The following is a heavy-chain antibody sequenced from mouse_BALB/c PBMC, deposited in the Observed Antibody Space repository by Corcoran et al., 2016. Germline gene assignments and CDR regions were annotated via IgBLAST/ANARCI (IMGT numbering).Heavy chain of an antibody. CDR1: GFNIKDTY. CDR3: ARSGDRYAYAMDY. CDR2: IDPANGNT. Sequence: EVQLQQFGAELVKPGASVKLSCTASGFNIKDTYMHWVKQRPEQGLEWIGRIDPANGNTKYDPKFQGKATITADTSSNTAYLQRSSLTSEDTAGYYCARSGDRYAYAMDYWGQGTAVTVSS. V-gene: IGHV14-3*02. J-gene: IGHJ4*01. D-gene: IGHD2-14*01.